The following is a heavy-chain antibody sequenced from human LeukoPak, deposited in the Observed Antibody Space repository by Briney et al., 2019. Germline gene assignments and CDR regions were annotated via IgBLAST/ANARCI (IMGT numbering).Heavy chain of an antibody. CDR3: AREYYYDSTFFDY. CDR1: GFTFDDYG. J-gene: IGHJ4*02. V-gene: IGHV3-20*04. D-gene: IGHD3-22*01. Sequence: VGSLRLSCAASGFTFDDYGMSWVRQAPGKGLEWVSRINWNGGSTGYADSVKGRFTISRDNAKNSLYLQMNSLRAKDTALYYCAREYYYDSTFFDYWGQGTLVTVSS. CDR2: INWNGGST.